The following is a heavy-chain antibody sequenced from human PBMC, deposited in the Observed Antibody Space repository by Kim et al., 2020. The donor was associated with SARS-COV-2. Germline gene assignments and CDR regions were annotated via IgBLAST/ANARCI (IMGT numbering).Heavy chain of an antibody. CDR3: ARVYAPRGVWFGELGPPEVNYYYYGMDV. J-gene: IGHJ6*02. CDR2: IIPIFGTA. Sequence: SVKVSCKASGGTFSSYAISWVRQAPGQGLEWMGGIIPIFGTANYAQKFQGRVTITADESTSTAYMELSSLRSEDTAVYYCARVYAPRGVWFGELGPPEVNYYYYGMDVWGQGTTVTVSS. CDR1: GGTFSSYA. D-gene: IGHD3-10*01. V-gene: IGHV1-69*13.